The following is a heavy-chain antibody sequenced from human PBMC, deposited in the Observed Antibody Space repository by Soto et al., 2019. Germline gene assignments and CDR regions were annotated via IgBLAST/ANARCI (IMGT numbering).Heavy chain of an antibody. J-gene: IGHJ5*02. CDR1: GDSVSSNNAA. V-gene: IGHV6-1*01. CDR2: TYYRSKWYN. CDR3: ARDLGAGWGTLCFDP. Sequence: PSQTLSLTCAISGDSVSSNNAAWNWIRQSPSRGLEWLGRTYYRSKWYNDYAVSVKSRITINPDTPKNQFSLQLSSVTPDDTAVYYCARDLGAGWGTLCFDPWGQGTLVTVAS. D-gene: IGHD3-16*01.